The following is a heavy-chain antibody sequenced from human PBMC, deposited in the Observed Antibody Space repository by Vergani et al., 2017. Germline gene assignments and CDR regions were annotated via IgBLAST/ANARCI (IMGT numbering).Heavy chain of an antibody. Sequence: QMQLVQSGPEVKKPGTSVKVSCKASGFTFTSSAMQWVRQARGQRLEWIGWIVVGSGNTNDAQKFQERVTITRDMSTSTAYMERSSLRSADTAVDYCAADRDGDYLNWFDPWGQGTLVTVSS. V-gene: IGHV1-58*02. CDR1: GFTFTSSA. CDR3: AADRDGDYLNWFDP. J-gene: IGHJ5*02. D-gene: IGHD4-17*01. CDR2: IVVGSGNT.